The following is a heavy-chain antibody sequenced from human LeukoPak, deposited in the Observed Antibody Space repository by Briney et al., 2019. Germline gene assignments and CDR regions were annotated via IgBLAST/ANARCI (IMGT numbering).Heavy chain of an antibody. V-gene: IGHV3-30-3*01. CDR1: GSTFSSYA. J-gene: IGHJ4*02. CDR3: AHSRDGYPYYFDY. D-gene: IGHD5-24*01. CDR2: ISYDGSNK. Sequence: PGGSLRPSCAASGSTFSSYAMHWVRQAPGKGLEWVAVISYDGSNKYYADSVKGRFTISRDNSKNTLYLQMNSLRAEDTAVYYCAHSRDGYPYYFDYWGQGTLVTVSS.